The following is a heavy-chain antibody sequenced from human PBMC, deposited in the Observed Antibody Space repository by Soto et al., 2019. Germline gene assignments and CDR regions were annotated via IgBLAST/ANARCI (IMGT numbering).Heavy chain of an antibody. CDR2: ISYDGRNK. CDR3: ARESIGHGGGYFDY. CDR1: GFTFSSYA. V-gene: IGHV3-30-3*01. D-gene: IGHD6-6*01. J-gene: IGHJ4*02. Sequence: QVQLVESGGGVVQPGRSLRLSCAASGFTFSSYAMHWVRQAPGKGLEWVAVISYDGRNKYYADSVKGRFTSSRDNSKNTLYLQMNSLRAEDTAVYYCARESIGHGGGYFDYWRQGTLVTVSS.